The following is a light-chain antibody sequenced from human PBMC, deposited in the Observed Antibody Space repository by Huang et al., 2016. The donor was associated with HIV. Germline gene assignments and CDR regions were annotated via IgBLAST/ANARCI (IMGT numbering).Light chain of an antibody. CDR3: QQYNDWPPWT. CDR1: QSVKSN. Sequence: EIVMTQSPATLSVSPGERATLSCRASQSVKSNLAWYQQKPGQPPRLLIYSASTRAPGIPARFSGSGSGTEFTLTISSLQSEDCAVYYCQQYNDWPPWTFGQGTKVEIK. V-gene: IGKV3-15*01. J-gene: IGKJ1*01. CDR2: SAS.